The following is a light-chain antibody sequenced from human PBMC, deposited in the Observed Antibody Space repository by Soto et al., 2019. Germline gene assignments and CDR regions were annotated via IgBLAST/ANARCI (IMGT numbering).Light chain of an antibody. V-gene: IGKV3-11*01. CDR2: DAS. J-gene: IGKJ1*01. CDR1: QSVSRY. CDR3: HQRSNWPRT. Sequence: EIVLTQSPATLSLSPGERATLSCRASQSVSRYLAWYQQKPGQAPRLLIYDASDRATGVPARFSGSGSGTDFTLTISSLEPEDFAVYYCHQRSNWPRTFGQGTKVELK.